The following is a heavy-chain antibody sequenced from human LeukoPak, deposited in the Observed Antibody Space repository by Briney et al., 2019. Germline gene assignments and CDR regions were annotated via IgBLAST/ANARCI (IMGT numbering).Heavy chain of an antibody. CDR3: ARELYSSGWYHDY. Sequence: GGSLRLSCAASGFTFSSYSMNWVRQAPGKGLEWVSYISSSSSTIYYADSVKGRFTISRDNAKNSLYLQMNSLRAEDTAVYYCARELYSSGWYHDYWGQGTLVTVSS. D-gene: IGHD6-19*01. J-gene: IGHJ4*02. CDR1: GFTFSSYS. CDR2: ISSSSSTI. V-gene: IGHV3-48*01.